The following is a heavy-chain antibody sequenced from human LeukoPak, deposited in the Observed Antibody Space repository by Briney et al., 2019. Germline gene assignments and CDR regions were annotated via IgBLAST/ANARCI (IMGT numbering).Heavy chain of an antibody. D-gene: IGHD6-19*01. CDR1: GYTFTSYG. CDR3: ATGPSGSDNDWYFDL. CDR2: SSAYNGNT. V-gene: IGHV1-18*01. J-gene: IGHJ2*01. Sequence: ASVKVSCKASGYTFTSYGISWVRQAPGQGLEWMGWSSAYNGNTNYAQKLQGRVTMTEDTSTDTASMELSSLRFEDTAIYYCATGPSGSDNDWYFDLWGRGTLITVSS.